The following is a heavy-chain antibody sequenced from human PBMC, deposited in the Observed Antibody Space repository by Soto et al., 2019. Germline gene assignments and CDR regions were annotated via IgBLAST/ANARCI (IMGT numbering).Heavy chain of an antibody. CDR3: AREEADSSADLIDP. Sequence: EVQLVESGGGLVQPGGSLRLSCAASGFTFSSYWMSWVRQAPGKGLEWVANIKQDGSEKYYVDSVKGRFTISRDNAKSSLYLQMNSLRAEDTAVYYCAREEADSSADLIDPWGQGTLVNVSS. J-gene: IGHJ5*02. D-gene: IGHD6-19*01. CDR2: IKQDGSEK. CDR1: GFTFSSYW. V-gene: IGHV3-7*01.